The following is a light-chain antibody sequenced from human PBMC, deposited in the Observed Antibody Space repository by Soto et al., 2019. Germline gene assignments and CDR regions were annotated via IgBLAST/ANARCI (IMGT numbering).Light chain of an antibody. CDR2: KTS. CDR3: QYYNNYCWT. J-gene: IGKJ1*01. CDR1: QSISSW. V-gene: IGKV1-5*03. Sequence: DIQLTQSPSTLSASVGDRVTITCRASQSISSWLAWYQQKPGKAPKFLIYKTSNLESGVPSRFSGSGSGTEFTLTIRSLQPDDFATYYCQYYNNYCWTFDQGTKVE.